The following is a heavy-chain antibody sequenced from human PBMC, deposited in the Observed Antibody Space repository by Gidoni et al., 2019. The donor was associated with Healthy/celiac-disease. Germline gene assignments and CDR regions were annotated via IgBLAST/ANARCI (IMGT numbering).Heavy chain of an antibody. V-gene: IGHV3-23*01. Sequence: EVQLLESGGGLVQPGGPLRLSCAASGFTFSSYAMSWVRQAPGKGLGWVSAISGSGGSTYYADSVKGRFTISRDNSKNTLYLQMNSLRAEDTAVYYCAEVGATEGLHFADWGQGTLVTVSS. CDR3: AEVGATEGLHFAD. J-gene: IGHJ4*02. D-gene: IGHD1-26*01. CDR1: GFTFSSYA. CDR2: ISGSGGST.